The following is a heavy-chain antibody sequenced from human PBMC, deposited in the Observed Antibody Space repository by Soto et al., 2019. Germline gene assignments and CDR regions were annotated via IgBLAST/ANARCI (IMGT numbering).Heavy chain of an antibody. V-gene: IGHV3-30-3*01. CDR1: GFTFSSYA. D-gene: IGHD5-12*01. CDR2: ISYDGSNK. J-gene: IGHJ4*02. CDR3: ARESDIVATNPTFDY. Sequence: QVQLVESGGGVVQPGRSLRLSCAASGFTFSSYAMHWVRQAPGKGLEWVAVISYDGSNKYYADSVKDRFTISRDNSKNTLYLQMNSLRAEDTAVYYCARESDIVATNPTFDYWGQGTLVTVSS.